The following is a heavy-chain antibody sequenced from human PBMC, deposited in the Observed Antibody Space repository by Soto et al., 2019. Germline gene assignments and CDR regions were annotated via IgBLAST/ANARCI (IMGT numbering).Heavy chain of an antibody. D-gene: IGHD2-21*01. CDR2: IHYSGST. CDR3: TRGGDPYKTGH. CDR1: GGSFNIATYY. V-gene: IGHV4-61*01. Sequence: SETLSLTCTVPGGSFNIATYYWSWIRQPPGKGLEWIGFIHYSGSTNYNPSLKGRVTMSVDTSNNQFSLKLTSVNTADTAIYYCTRGGDPYKTGHWGQGTLVTVS. J-gene: IGHJ4*02.